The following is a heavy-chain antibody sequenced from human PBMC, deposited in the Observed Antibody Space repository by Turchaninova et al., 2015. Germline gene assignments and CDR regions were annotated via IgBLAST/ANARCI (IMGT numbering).Heavy chain of an antibody. D-gene: IGHD3-22*01. CDR3: ARQGDYDSTGSSAFDI. J-gene: IGHJ3*02. Sequence: QLQLQESGPGLVKPSETLSLTCPVSGGPVSSSSYYWGWIRQPPGKGLEWIGSIYYSGSTYYNPSLKSRVTISVDTSKNQFSLKLSSVTAADTAVYYCARQGDYDSTGSSAFDIWGQGTMVTVSS. CDR1: GGPVSSSSYY. V-gene: IGHV4-39*01. CDR2: IYYSGST.